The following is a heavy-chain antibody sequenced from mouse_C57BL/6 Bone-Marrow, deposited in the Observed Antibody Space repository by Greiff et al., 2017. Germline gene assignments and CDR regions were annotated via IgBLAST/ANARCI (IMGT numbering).Heavy chain of an antibody. Sequence: QVQLQQPGAELVKPGASVKVSCKASGYTFTSYWMHWVKQRPGQGLEWIGRIHPSDSDTNYNQTFKGKATLTVDKSSSTAYMQLSSLTSEDSAVYYWATYYSNVLYAMDYWGQGTSVTVSS. CDR3: ATYYSNVLYAMDY. J-gene: IGHJ4*01. CDR2: IHPSDSDT. D-gene: IGHD2-5*01. V-gene: IGHV1-74*01. CDR1: GYTFTSYW.